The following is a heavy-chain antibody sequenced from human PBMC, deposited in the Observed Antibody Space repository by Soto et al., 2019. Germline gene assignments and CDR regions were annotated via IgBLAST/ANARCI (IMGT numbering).Heavy chain of an antibody. J-gene: IGHJ5*02. D-gene: IGHD2-2*01. V-gene: IGHV4-39*02. CDR3: ARLWGAPAALFVH. CDR2: IYYSGST. CDR1: DGSISRSSYY. Sequence: TSGTLALTCTVSDGSISRSSYYWGWIRQPPGKGLEWIGSIYYSGSTYYNPSLESRVTISADTSQNHFSLYVRSVTAADTAVYYCARLWGAPAALFVHWGQGALVTVSS.